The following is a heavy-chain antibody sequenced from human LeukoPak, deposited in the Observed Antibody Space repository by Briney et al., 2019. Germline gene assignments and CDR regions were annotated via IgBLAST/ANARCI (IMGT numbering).Heavy chain of an antibody. CDR1: GGSVISGPYY. Sequence: SETLSLTCAVSGGSVISGPYYWGWIRQPPGKGLEWIGSVHYSGTTTYYSPSLKSRVTVSLDRSTNQFSLFLRSMSAADTAIYYCARSGDHLQTGFDPWGQGTLVTVAS. CDR3: ARSGDHLQTGFDP. J-gene: IGHJ5*02. CDR2: VHYSGTTT. D-gene: IGHD1-26*01. V-gene: IGHV4-39*07.